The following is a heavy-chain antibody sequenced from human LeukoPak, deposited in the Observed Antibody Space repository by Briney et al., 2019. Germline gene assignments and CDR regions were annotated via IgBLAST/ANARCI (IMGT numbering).Heavy chain of an antibody. CDR3: ARVGDNDYFDY. V-gene: IGHV3-21*01. D-gene: IGHD1-14*01. Sequence: GGSLRLSCAASGFTFSSYSMNWVRQAPGKGLEWVSSISSSSSYIYYADSVKGRFTISRDSAKNSLYLQMNSLRAEDTAVYYCARVGDNDYFDYWGQGTLVTVSS. J-gene: IGHJ4*02. CDR1: GFTFSSYS. CDR2: ISSSSSYI.